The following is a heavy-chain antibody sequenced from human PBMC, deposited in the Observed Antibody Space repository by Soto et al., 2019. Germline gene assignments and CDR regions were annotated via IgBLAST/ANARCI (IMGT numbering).Heavy chain of an antibody. D-gene: IGHD1-1*01. CDR2: IYYSGTT. CDR1: GYSISSSNW. CDR3: ARLILVTGICYFDY. Sequence: PSETLSLTCAVSGYSISSSNWWGWIRQPPGKGLEWIGYIYYSGTTYYNPSLKSRVTMSVDTSKNQFSLKLTSVTASDTAMYYCARLILVTGICYFDYWGQGTLVTVSS. V-gene: IGHV4-28*01. J-gene: IGHJ4*02.